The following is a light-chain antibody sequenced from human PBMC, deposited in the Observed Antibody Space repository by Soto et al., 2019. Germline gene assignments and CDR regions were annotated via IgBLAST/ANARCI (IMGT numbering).Light chain of an antibody. CDR1: QTLRRTY. CDR3: QQYGSSPYT. Sequence: ETVLTQSPGTLSLSPGERATLSCRTSQTLRRTYLTWFQQKPGQAPRLLIYGASSRATGIPDRFSGSGSGTDFTLTITKLEPEDFAVYYCQQYGSSPYTFGQGTKLEI. V-gene: IGKV3-20*01. CDR2: GAS. J-gene: IGKJ2*01.